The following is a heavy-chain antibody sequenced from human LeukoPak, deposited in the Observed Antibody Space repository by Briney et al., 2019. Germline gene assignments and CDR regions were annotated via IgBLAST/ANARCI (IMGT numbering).Heavy chain of an antibody. CDR3: ARAKTSIAARPGYYFDY. CDR2: INPSGGST. CDR1: GYTLTEFS. Sequence: ASVKVSCKVSGYTLTEFSMHWVRQAPGQGLEWMGIINPSGGSTSYAQKFQGRVTMTRDTSTSTVYMELSSLRSEDTAVYYCARAKTSIAARPGYYFDYWGQGTLVTVSS. D-gene: IGHD6-6*01. V-gene: IGHV1-46*01. J-gene: IGHJ4*02.